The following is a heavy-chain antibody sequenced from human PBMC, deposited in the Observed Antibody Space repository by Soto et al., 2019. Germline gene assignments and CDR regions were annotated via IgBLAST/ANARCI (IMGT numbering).Heavy chain of an antibody. CDR2: ISYSGST. CDR3: ARGVLH. V-gene: IGHV4-31*03. CDR1: GGSISSGGYY. J-gene: IGHJ4*01. Sequence: QVQLQESGPGLVQPSQTLSLTCTVSGGSISSGGYYWSWIRQHPGTGLGWIEHISYSGSTYYNTSLKSRVTIALDTSRNQFSLIVNSVTAADTAVYYCARGVLHWGQGTLVTVSS.